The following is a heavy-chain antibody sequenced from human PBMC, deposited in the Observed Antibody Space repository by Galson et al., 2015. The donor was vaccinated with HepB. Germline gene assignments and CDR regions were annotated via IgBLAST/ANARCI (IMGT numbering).Heavy chain of an antibody. Sequence: CAISGDSVSSNSAAWNWIRQSPSRGLEWLGRTYYRSKWYNDYAVSVKSRITINPDTSKNQFSLQLNSVTPEDTAVYYCAREGDSSGRYYFDYWGQGTLVTVSS. D-gene: IGHD6-19*01. CDR3: AREGDSSGRYYFDY. V-gene: IGHV6-1*01. J-gene: IGHJ4*02. CDR1: GDSVSSNSAA. CDR2: TYYRSKWYN.